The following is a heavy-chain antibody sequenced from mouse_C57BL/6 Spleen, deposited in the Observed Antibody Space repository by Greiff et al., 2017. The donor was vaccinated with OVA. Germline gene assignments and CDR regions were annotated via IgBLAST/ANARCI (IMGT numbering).Heavy chain of an antibody. D-gene: IGHD4-1*01. CDR2: IDPSDSYT. CDR1: GYTFTSYW. V-gene: IGHV1-69*01. CDR3: ARGNWVDY. J-gene: IGHJ2*01. Sequence: QVQLKQPGAELVMPGASVKLSCKASGYTFTSYWMHWVKQRPGQGLEWIGEIDPSDSYTNYNQKFKGKSTLTVDKSSSTAYMQLSSLTSEDSAVYYCARGNWVDYWGQGTTLTVSS.